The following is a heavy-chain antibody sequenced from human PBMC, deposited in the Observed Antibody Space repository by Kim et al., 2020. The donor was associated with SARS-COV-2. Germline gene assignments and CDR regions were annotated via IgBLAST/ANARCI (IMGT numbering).Heavy chain of an antibody. CDR2: IYHSASP. CDR3: ARSSRMDS. CDR1: GASFSDYY. Sequence: SETLSLTCAVYGASFSDYYWTWIRQPPGKGLEWIGEIYHSASPNYNPSLKSRVTMSIDTAKSQFSLKLTSVTAADTAVYYCARSSRMDSWGQGTMVSVSS. J-gene: IGHJ6*02. V-gene: IGHV4-34*01.